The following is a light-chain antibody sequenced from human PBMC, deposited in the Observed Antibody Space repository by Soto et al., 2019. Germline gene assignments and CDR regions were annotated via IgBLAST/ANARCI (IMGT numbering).Light chain of an antibody. CDR2: GAS. J-gene: IGKJ4*01. CDR3: QQYGSSPLLT. CDR1: HIFISSY. V-gene: IGKV3-20*01. Sequence: EIVLTQSPGTLSLSPGEIATLSCIGSHIFISSYLAWYQQKPGQAPRLLIYGASSRATGIPDRFSGSGSGTDFTLTISRLEPEDFAVYYCQQYGSSPLLTFGGGTKVDIK.